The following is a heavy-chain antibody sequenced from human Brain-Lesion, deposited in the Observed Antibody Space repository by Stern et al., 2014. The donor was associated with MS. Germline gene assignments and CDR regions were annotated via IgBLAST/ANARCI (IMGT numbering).Heavy chain of an antibody. CDR3: ARDQRGITIFGVVTDYYYLGMDV. CDR2: IKPNTGGT. D-gene: IGHD3-3*01. V-gene: IGHV1-2*02. CDR1: GYIFTGYY. Sequence: VQLEESGAEVKKPGASVKVSCTTSGYIFTGYYIHWVRQAPGQGLEWMACIKPNTGGTNYAQKFQGRVTMSRDKSISTISVELTSLTSDHTAVYYCARDQRGITIFGVVTDYYYLGMDVWGQGTTVTVSS. J-gene: IGHJ6*02.